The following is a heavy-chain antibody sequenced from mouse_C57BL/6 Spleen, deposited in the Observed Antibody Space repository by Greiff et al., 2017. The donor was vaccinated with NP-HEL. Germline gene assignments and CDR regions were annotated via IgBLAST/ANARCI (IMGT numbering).Heavy chain of an antibody. Sequence: VQLQQSGPELVKPGASVKISCKASGYTFTDYYMNWVKQSHGKSLEWIGDINPNNGGTSYNQKFKGKATLTVDKSSSTAYMELRSLTSEDSAVYYCARSSAAIRGYFDYWGQGTTLTVSS. CDR3: ARSSAAIRGYFDY. CDR1: GYTFTDYY. J-gene: IGHJ2*01. V-gene: IGHV1-26*01. D-gene: IGHD1-2*01. CDR2: INPNNGGT.